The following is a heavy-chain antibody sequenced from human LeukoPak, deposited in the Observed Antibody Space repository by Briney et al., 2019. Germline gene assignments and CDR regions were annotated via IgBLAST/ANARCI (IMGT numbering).Heavy chain of an antibody. Sequence: PGGSLRLSCAASGFPFSSHGMHWVRQAPGKGLEWIAYISSTSVIYYADSLKGRFTISRDNAKNSLYLQMNSLRVDDTAVYYCAREGDGGNSGFAYWGQGTLVTVSS. CDR1: GFPFSSHG. CDR2: ISSTSVI. CDR3: AREGDGGNSGFAY. V-gene: IGHV3-48*01. J-gene: IGHJ4*02. D-gene: IGHD4-23*01.